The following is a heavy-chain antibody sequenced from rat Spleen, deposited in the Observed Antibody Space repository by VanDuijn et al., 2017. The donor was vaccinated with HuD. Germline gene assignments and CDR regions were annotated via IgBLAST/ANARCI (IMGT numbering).Heavy chain of an antibody. D-gene: IGHD5-1*01. CDR2: LWGDGST. CDR3: TRSNWDLPYWYFDF. V-gene: IGHV2-1*01. Sequence: QVQLTESGPGLVQPSQTLSLTCTVSGLSLTSNSVHWVRQPPGKGLEWMGGLWGDGSTDYNSPLKSRLSFSRDTSKSQIFLKMNSLQTDDTAIYFCTRSNWDLPYWYFDFWGPGTMVTVSS. J-gene: IGHJ1*01. CDR1: GLSLTSNS.